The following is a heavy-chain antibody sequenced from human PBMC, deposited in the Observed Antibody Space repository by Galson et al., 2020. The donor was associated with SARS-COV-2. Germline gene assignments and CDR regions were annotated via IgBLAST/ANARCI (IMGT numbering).Heavy chain of an antibody. CDR2: INAGNGNT. V-gene: IGHV1-3*01. CDR3: ARVKEGIWQLWRDDWYFDL. J-gene: IGHJ2*01. CDR1: GYTFTSYA. Sequence: ASVKVSCKASGYTFTSYAMHWVRQAPGQRLEWMGWINAGNGNTKYSQKFQGRVTITRDTSASTAYMELSSLRSEDTAVYYCARVKEGIWQLWRDDWYFDLWGRGTLVTVSS. D-gene: IGHD5-18*01.